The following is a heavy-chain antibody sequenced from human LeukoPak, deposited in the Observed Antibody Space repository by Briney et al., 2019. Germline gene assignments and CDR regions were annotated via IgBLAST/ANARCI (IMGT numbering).Heavy chain of an antibody. J-gene: IGHJ4*02. CDR3: ARDSPVGPDY. V-gene: IGHV3-9*01. D-gene: IGHD3/OR15-3a*01. CDR1: GFTFDDYA. CDR2: ISWNSGSI. Sequence: GGSLRLSCAASGFTFDDYAMHGVRQAPGKGLEWVSGISWNSGSIGYADSVKGRFTISRDNAKNSLYLQMNSLRAEDTAVYYCARDSPVGPDYWGQGTLVTVSS.